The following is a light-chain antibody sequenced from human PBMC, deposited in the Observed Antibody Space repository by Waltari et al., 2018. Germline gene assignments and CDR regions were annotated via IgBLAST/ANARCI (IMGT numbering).Light chain of an antibody. V-gene: IGKV1-39*01. J-gene: IGKJ2*01. Sequence: DIQMTQSPSSLSASVGDRVTIACRASQSINSYLNWYQHKPGKAPKLLIYAASTLQSGVPSRFSGSGSGTDFTLTITSLQLEDFATYYCQPSYGTPLYTFGQGTRLEI. CDR3: QPSYGTPLYT. CDR1: QSINSY. CDR2: AAS.